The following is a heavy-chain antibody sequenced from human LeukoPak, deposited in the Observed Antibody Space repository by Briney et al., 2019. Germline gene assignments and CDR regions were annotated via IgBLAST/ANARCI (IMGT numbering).Heavy chain of an antibody. Sequence: PSETLSLTCTVSGGSISSYYWSWIRQPPGKGLEWIGYIYYSGSTNYNPSLKSRVTVSVDTSKTQFSLKLSSVTAADTAVYYCASSADRITIFGVVSYWGQGTLVTVSP. D-gene: IGHD3-3*01. V-gene: IGHV4-59*01. CDR1: GGSISSYY. CDR2: IYYSGST. CDR3: ASSADRITIFGVVSY. J-gene: IGHJ4*02.